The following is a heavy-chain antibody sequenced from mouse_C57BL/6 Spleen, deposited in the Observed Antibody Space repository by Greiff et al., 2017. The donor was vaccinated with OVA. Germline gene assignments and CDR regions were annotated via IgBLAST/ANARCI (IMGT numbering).Heavy chain of an antibody. CDR1: GYTFTEYT. V-gene: IGHV1-62-2*01. Sequence: QVQLQQSGAELVKPGASVKLSCKASGYTFTEYTIHWVKQRSGQGLEWIGWFYPGSGSIKYNEKFKDKATLTADNSSSTVYMELSRLTSEDSAVYFCARHEEAYYYGRSGGNYAMDYWGQGTSVTVSS. J-gene: IGHJ4*01. CDR2: FYPGSGSI. D-gene: IGHD1-1*01. CDR3: ARHEEAYYYGRSGGNYAMDY.